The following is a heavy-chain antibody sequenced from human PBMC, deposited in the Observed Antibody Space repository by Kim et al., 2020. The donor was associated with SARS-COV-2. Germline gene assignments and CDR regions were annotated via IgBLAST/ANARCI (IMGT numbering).Heavy chain of an antibody. J-gene: IGHJ5*01. D-gene: IGHD6-13*01. CDR3: ARGSGSWYSRAYNWFDS. CDR1: GFPFSTFW. CDR2: IYQDGSDK. V-gene: IGHV3-7*01. Sequence: GGSLRLSCAASGFPFSTFWMNWVRLTPGKGLQWVANIYQDGSDKNYVDSVQGRFTISRDNAENTLFLQMNRLRADDTGVYYCARGSGSWYSRAYNWFDSWGPGTLVTVYS.